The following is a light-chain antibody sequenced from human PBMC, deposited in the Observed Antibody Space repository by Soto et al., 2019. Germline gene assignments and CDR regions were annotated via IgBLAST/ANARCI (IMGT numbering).Light chain of an antibody. J-gene: IGKJ1*01. CDR1: QTVGSW. CDR3: QQYKSYSWT. Sequence: DLQVTQSPSTLSASVGDRVAITCRASQTVGSWLAWYQQKPGKAPKLLISSTSRLESGVPSRFSGSGSGTEFNLTISSLQPDDFAIYYCQQYKSYSWTFGLGTKVEIK. V-gene: IGKV1-5*03. CDR2: STS.